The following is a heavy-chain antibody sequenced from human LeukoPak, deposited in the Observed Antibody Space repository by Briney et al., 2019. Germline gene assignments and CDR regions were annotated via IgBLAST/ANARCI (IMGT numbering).Heavy chain of an antibody. CDR3: ASGDYGDPPLNY. CDR1: GYTFTGYF. Sequence: ASVKVSCKASGYTFTGYFVHWVRQAPGQGLQWMGWINPNTGGTNYAQKFQGRVTMTRDTTISTAYMELSRLRSDETAVYYCASGDYGDPPLNYWGQGTLVTVSS. CDR2: INPNTGGT. J-gene: IGHJ4*02. D-gene: IGHD4/OR15-4a*01. V-gene: IGHV1-2*02.